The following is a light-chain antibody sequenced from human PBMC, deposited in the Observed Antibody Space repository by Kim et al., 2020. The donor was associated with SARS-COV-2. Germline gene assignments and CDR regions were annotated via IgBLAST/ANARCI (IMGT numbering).Light chain of an antibody. Sequence: QPVLTQSPSASASLGASVKLTCTLSSGHSSYAIAWHQQQPEKGPRYLMKLNSDGSHNKGDGIPDRFSGSSSGAERYLTISSLQSEDEADYYCQTWGTGSNWVFGGGTQLTV. J-gene: IGLJ3*02. CDR1: SGHSSYA. V-gene: IGLV4-69*01. CDR3: QTWGTGSNWV. CDR2: LNSDGSH.